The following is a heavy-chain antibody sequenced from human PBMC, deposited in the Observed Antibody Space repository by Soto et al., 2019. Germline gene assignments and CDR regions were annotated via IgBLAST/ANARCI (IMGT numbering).Heavy chain of an antibody. Sequence: ESSLRISCAASGFTFNNYWMHWVRQAPGKGLVWVSRINSDGTTSSYADSVKGRFIFSRDNAKNTLHIQMYRPRADTTAVYYWASHYCRGGSCYGGDAFDIWGQGTMVTVSS. CDR3: ASHYCRGGSCYGGDAFDI. D-gene: IGHD2-15*01. V-gene: IGHV3-74*01. CDR1: GFTFNNYW. CDR2: INSDGTTS. J-gene: IGHJ3*02.